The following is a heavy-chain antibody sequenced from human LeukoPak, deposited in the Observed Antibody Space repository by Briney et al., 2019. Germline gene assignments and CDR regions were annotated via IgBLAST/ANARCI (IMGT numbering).Heavy chain of an antibody. J-gene: IGHJ5*02. CDR2: MYSGGST. D-gene: IGHD1-26*01. V-gene: IGHV3-66*01. CDR3: VTVGMTSIWSYLRFDP. Sequence: PGGSLRLSCAASGFTVSSYYMTWVRQAPGKGLEWVSVMYSGGSTHYADSVKGRFTISRDNSKNTLYLQMSSLRAEDTAVYYCVTVGMTSIWSYLRFDPRGQGTLVSVSS. CDR1: GFTVSSYY.